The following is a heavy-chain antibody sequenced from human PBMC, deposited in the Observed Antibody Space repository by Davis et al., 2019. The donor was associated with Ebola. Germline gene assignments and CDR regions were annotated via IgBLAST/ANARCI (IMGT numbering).Heavy chain of an antibody. CDR3: VRRSSSWYDSSGVDV. Sequence: GESLKISCKGSGYSFPSYWIAWVRQMPGKGLEWMGIIYPDDSDTRYSPSFQGQVTISADKSISTAYLQWSSLKASDTAMYYCVRRSSSWYDSSGVDVWGQGTTVTVSS. CDR2: IYPDDSDT. CDR1: GYSFPSYW. J-gene: IGHJ6*02. V-gene: IGHV5-51*01. D-gene: IGHD6-13*01.